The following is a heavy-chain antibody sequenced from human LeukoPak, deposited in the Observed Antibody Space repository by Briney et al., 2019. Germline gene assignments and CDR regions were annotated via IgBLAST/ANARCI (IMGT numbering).Heavy chain of an antibody. CDR2: IYYSGST. CDR3: ARDTGRITIFGVVIASGAFDI. CDR1: GGSISSYY. Sequence: SETLSLTCTVSGGSISSYYWSWIRQPPGKGREWIGYIYYSGSTNYNPSLKSRVTISVDTSKNQFSLKLSSVTAADTAVYYCARDTGRITIFGVVIASGAFDIWGQGTMVTVSS. J-gene: IGHJ3*02. D-gene: IGHD3-3*01. V-gene: IGHV4-59*01.